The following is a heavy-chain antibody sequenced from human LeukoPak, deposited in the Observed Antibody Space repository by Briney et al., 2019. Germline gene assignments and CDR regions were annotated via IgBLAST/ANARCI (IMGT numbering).Heavy chain of an antibody. CDR2: ISWDGGST. D-gene: IGHD3-22*01. V-gene: IGHV3-43D*04. CDR3: AKDVNYYGSGYSIFQH. CDR1: GFTFHDYA. J-gene: IGHJ1*01. Sequence: PGGSLRLSCAASGFTFHDYAMHWVRQAPGKGLEWVSLISWDGGSTYYADSVKGRFTISRDNSKNTLYLQMNSLRAEDTAVYYCAKDVNYYGSGYSIFQHWGQGTLVTVSS.